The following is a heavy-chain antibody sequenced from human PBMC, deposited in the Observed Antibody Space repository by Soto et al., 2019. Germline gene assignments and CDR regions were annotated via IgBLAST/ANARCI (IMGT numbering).Heavy chain of an antibody. CDR2: ISPHSGGP. Sequence: ASVKVSCKASGYTFTGYYIHWVRQAPGQGLEWMGSISPHSGGPNYAQRFQGRVTMTRDTSMTTVYMEMSGLTSDDTAVYYCAREEQTGANYYLGYWGQGTLVTVSS. CDR3: AREEQTGANYYLGY. D-gene: IGHD7-27*01. V-gene: IGHV1-2*02. CDR1: GYTFTGYY. J-gene: IGHJ4*02.